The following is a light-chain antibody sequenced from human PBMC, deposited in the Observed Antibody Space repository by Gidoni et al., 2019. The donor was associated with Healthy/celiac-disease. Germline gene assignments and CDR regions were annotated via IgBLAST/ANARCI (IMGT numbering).Light chain of an antibody. Sequence: DIKMTKSPSSLSASVGDRVTITCRASQSISSYLNWYQQKPGKAPKLLIYAASSLQSGVPSRFSGSGSVTYFTLTISSLQPEDFATYYCQQSYSTLLTFGGWTKVEIK. CDR3: QQSYSTLLT. CDR2: AAS. CDR1: QSISSY. V-gene: IGKV1-39*01. J-gene: IGKJ4*01.